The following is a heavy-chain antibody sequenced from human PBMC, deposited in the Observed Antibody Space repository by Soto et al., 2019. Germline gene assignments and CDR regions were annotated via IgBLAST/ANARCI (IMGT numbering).Heavy chain of an antibody. CDR3: AKNHSIVPTNVFDL. J-gene: IGHJ4*02. V-gene: IGHV3-23*01. CDR2: ISGGGDSSADT. CDR1: GFTFSTDA. Sequence: PGGSLRLSCEASGFTFSTDAMTWVRQAPGKGPEWFSGISGGGDSSADTYLADSVKGRFTISRDSSKNRVYLHMNSLRAEDTAVYYCAKNHSIVPTNVFDLWGRGTLVTVSS. D-gene: IGHD5-12*01.